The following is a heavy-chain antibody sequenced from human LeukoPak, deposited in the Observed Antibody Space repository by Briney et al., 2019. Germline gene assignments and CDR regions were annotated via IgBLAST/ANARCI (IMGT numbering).Heavy chain of an antibody. V-gene: IGHV3-7*03. CDR3: AGVPGSSWTFDY. D-gene: IGHD6-13*01. CDR2: IKADGSEI. Sequence: GGSLRLSCAASGFNFRNCWMNWVRQAPGKGLEWVATIKADGSEIYYVDSVKGRFTISRDNADNSLYLQMHSLRADDTAIYYFAGVPGSSWTFDYWGQGTLVTVSS. CDR1: GFNFRNCW. J-gene: IGHJ4*02.